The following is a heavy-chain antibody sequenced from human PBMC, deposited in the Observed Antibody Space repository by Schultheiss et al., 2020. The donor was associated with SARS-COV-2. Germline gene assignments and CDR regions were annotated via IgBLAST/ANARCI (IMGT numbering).Heavy chain of an antibody. CDR2: IIPIFGTA. CDR3: ARDPATDWYFDL. V-gene: IGHV1-69*13. CDR1: GYTFTSYG. J-gene: IGHJ2*01. Sequence: SVKVSCKASGYTFTSYGISWVRQAPGQGLEWMGGIIPIFGTANYAQKFQGRVTITADESTSTAYMELSSLRSEDTAVYYCARDPATDWYFDLWGRGTLVTVSS.